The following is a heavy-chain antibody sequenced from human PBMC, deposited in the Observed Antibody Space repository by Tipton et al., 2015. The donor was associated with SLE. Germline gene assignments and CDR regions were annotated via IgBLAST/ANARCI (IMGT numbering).Heavy chain of an antibody. D-gene: IGHD6-19*01. Sequence: SLRLSCAASGFTFSSYWMTWVRQAPGKGLEWVANMKEDGTEIYYVDSVKGRFTISRDNAQSSLYLQMDSLRAEDTAVYYCARDRVEQWLDAYDIWGQGTMVTVSS. CDR1: GFTFSSYW. CDR3: ARDRVEQWLDAYDI. V-gene: IGHV3-7*01. J-gene: IGHJ3*02. CDR2: MKEDGTEI.